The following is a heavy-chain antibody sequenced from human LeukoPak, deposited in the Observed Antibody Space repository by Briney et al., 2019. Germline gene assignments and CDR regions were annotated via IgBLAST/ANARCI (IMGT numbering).Heavy chain of an antibody. CDR3: AADFYTSYHLGY. Sequence: GRSLRLSCAASGFTFSSYAMSWVRQAPGKGLEWVSIIYKSGTISYADSVKGRFIISRDSSTNTLSLQMTSLRAEDTAVYYCAADFYTSYHLGYWGQGTLVTVSS. CDR1: GFTFSSYA. D-gene: IGHD3-16*01. CDR2: IYKSGTI. V-gene: IGHV3-66*01. J-gene: IGHJ4*02.